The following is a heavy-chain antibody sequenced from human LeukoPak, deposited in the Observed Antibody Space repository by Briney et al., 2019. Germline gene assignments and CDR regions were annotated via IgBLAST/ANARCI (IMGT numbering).Heavy chain of an antibody. J-gene: IGHJ4*02. D-gene: IGHD6-19*01. Sequence: SETLSLTCAVYGGSFSGYYWSWIRQPPGKGLEWIEEINHSGSTNYNPSLKSRVTISVDTSKNQFSLKLSSVTAADTAVYYCARGLKYSSGHEGLDYWGQGTLVTVSS. CDR1: GGSFSGYY. V-gene: IGHV4-34*01. CDR3: ARGLKYSSGHEGLDY. CDR2: INHSGST.